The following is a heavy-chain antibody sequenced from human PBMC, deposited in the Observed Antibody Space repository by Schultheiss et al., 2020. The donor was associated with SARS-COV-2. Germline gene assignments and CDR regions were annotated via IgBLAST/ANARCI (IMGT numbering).Heavy chain of an antibody. Sequence: SETLSLTCTVSGGSISSYYWSWIRQPAGKGLEWIGRIYTSGSTNYNPSLKSRVTMSVDTSKNQFSLKLSSVTAADTAVYYCAREGYCSSTSCPGNMDVWGKGTTVTVSS. CDR2: IYTSGST. CDR3: AREGYCSSTSCPGNMDV. V-gene: IGHV4-4*07. CDR1: GGSISSYY. J-gene: IGHJ6*03. D-gene: IGHD2-2*01.